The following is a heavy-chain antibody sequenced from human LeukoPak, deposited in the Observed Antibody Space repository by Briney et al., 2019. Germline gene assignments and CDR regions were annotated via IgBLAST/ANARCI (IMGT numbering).Heavy chain of an antibody. V-gene: IGHV1-69*04. CDR2: IIPILGIA. Sequence: SVTVSCKASGGTFSSYAISWVRQAPGQGLEWMGRIIPILGIANYAQKFQGRVTITADKSTSTAYMELSSLRSEDTAVYYCATIRTVAGTGYYYYGMDVWGQGTTATVSS. CDR3: ATIRTVAGTGYYYYGMDV. D-gene: IGHD6-19*01. J-gene: IGHJ6*02. CDR1: GGTFSSYA.